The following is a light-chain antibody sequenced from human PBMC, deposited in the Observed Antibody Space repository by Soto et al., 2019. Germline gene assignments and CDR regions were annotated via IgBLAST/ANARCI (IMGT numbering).Light chain of an antibody. CDR2: NVS. J-gene: IGLJ3*02. Sequence: QSALTQPASVSGSPGQSITISCTGTSSDVGGYNYVSWYQHHTGKAPKLIIYNVSSRPSGVSNRFSGSKSGNTASLTIAGLQAEDEADYYCCSYTDNTTRVFGGGTKLTVL. V-gene: IGLV2-14*03. CDR1: SSDVGGYNY. CDR3: CSYTDNTTRV.